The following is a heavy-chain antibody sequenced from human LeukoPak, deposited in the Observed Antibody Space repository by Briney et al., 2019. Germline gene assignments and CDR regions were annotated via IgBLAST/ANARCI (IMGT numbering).Heavy chain of an antibody. J-gene: IGHJ3*02. Sequence: TGGSLRLSCAASGFTFSTYGMHWARQAPGKGLEWVAFIWYDGSNKYYADSVKGRFTISRDNSKNTLFLQMNSLRAEDTAVYYCAREVTNDAFDIWGQGTNDPVSS. D-gene: IGHD4-17*01. CDR2: IWYDGSNK. CDR1: GFTFSTYG. V-gene: IGHV3-33*01. CDR3: AREVTNDAFDI.